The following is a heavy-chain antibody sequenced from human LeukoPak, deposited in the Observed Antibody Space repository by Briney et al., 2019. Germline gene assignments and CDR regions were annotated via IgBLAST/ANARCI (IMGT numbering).Heavy chain of an antibody. CDR3: ATDLIHYYASGAKT. Sequence: GGSLRLSCAASGFTFSDYYMSWIRQAPGKGLEWVSYISSSSTTIHYADSVKGRFTISRDNAKNSVYLQMNSLRAEDTAVYYCATDLIHYYASGAKTWGQGTLVTVSS. J-gene: IGHJ5*02. V-gene: IGHV3-11*04. CDR1: GFTFSDYY. D-gene: IGHD3-10*01. CDR2: ISSSSTTI.